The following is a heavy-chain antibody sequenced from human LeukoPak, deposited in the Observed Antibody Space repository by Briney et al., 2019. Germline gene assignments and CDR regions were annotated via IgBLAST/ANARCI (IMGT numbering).Heavy chain of an antibody. CDR1: GGTLSNYA. Sequence: ASVKVSCKVSGGTLSNYAINWVRQAPGQGLEWMGGIIPIFGTPNYAQKFQGRVTITADESTITAYMELSSLRSEDTAVYYCARCYGDYAGAETKYNWFDPWGQGTLVTVSS. J-gene: IGHJ5*02. CDR3: ARCYGDYAGAETKYNWFDP. CDR2: IIPIFGTP. D-gene: IGHD4-17*01. V-gene: IGHV1-69*13.